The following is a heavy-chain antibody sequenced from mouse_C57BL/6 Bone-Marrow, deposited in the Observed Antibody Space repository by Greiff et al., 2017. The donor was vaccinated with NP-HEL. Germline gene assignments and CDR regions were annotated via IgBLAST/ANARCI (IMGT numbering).Heavy chain of an antibody. CDR3: ARGHLLYYDYSWFAY. J-gene: IGHJ3*01. Sequence: EVKLMESGGGLVKPGGSLKLSCAASGFTFSSYAMSWVRQTPEKRLEWVATISDGGSYTYYPDNVKGRFTISRDNAKNNLYLQMSHLKSEDTAMYYCARGHLLYYDYSWFAYWGQGTLVTVSA. CDR1: GFTFSSYA. V-gene: IGHV5-4*03. CDR2: ISDGGSYT. D-gene: IGHD2-4*01.